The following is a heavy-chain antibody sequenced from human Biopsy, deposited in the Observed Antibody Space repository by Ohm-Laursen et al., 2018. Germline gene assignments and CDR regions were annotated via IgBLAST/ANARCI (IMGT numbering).Heavy chain of an antibody. CDR3: ARGSNDFGGLYFPR. D-gene: IGHD4-23*01. V-gene: IGHV4-59*11. CDR2: ISYTGYT. J-gene: IGHJ4*02. CDR1: GGSFTGHY. Sequence: VTLSLTCTVSGGSFTGHYWLWIRQPPGKGLVWIGHISYTGYTCYNASLKSRVTISVDTSRNHFSLRLSSLTAADTAVYYCARGSNDFGGLYFPRWGQGTLLTVSS.